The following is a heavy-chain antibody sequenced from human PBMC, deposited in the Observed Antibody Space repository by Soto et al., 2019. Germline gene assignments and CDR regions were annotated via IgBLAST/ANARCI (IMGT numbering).Heavy chain of an antibody. CDR2: IYPSDSDT. V-gene: IGHV5-51*01. J-gene: IGHJ5*02. CDR3: ARGGVRNWFDH. D-gene: IGHD3-10*01. CDR1: GYSFPSYW. Sequence: PGESLKISCKASGYSFPSYWIGWVRQMPGRGLEWMGIIYPSDSDTRYSPSFQGQVTISVDKSISTAYLQWSSLKASDTAMYYCARGGVRNWFDHWGQGTLVTVSS.